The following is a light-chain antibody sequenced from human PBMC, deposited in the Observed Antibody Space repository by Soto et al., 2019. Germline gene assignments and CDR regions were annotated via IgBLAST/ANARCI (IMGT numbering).Light chain of an antibody. J-gene: IGLJ1*01. Sequence: QSVLTQPRSVSGSPGQSVTISCTGTSSDVGGYNYVSWYQQHPGKAPKLMIYDVSKRPSGVPDRFSGSKSGHTASLTIFVLQAEDEADYYCCSYAGSYTYVFGTGTK. CDR2: DVS. V-gene: IGLV2-11*01. CDR1: SSDVGGYNY. CDR3: CSYAGSYTYV.